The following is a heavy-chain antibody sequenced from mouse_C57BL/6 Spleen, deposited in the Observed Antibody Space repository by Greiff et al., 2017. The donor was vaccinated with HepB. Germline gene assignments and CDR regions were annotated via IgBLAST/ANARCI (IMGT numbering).Heavy chain of an antibody. CDR2: IYPGDGDT. CDR3: ARGSLNSYFDY. V-gene: IGHV1-80*01. J-gene: IGHJ2*01. Sequence: QVQLKESGAELVKPGASVKISCKASGYAFSSYWMNWVKQRPGKGLEWIGQIYPGDGDTNYNGKFKGKATLTADKSSSTAYMQLSSLTSEDSAVYFCARGSLNSYFDYWGQGTTLTVSS. CDR1: GYAFSSYW.